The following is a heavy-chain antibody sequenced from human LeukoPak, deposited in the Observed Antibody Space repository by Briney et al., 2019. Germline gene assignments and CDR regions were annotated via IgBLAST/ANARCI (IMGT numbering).Heavy chain of an antibody. Sequence: GGSLRLSCAASGFTFSSYSMTWVRQAPGKGLEWVSSISSSSSYIYYADSVKGRFTISRDNAKNSLYLQMNSLRAEDTAVYYCARDYYDSSGYLDYWGQGTLVTVSP. V-gene: IGHV3-21*01. CDR1: GFTFSSYS. J-gene: IGHJ4*02. D-gene: IGHD3-22*01. CDR3: ARDYYDSSGYLDY. CDR2: ISSSSSYI.